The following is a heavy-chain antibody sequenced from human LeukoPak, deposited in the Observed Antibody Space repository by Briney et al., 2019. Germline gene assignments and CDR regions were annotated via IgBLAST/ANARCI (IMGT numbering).Heavy chain of an antibody. Sequence: PSETLSLTCAVYGGSFSGYYWSWIRQPPGKGLEWIGEINHSGSTNYNPSLKSRVTISVDTSKNQFSLKLSSVTAADTAVYYCARVRGGYSYGYYYYMDVWGKGTTVTVSS. CDR3: ARVRGGYSYGYYYYMDV. CDR2: INHSGST. J-gene: IGHJ6*03. CDR1: GGSFSGYY. D-gene: IGHD5-18*01. V-gene: IGHV4-34*01.